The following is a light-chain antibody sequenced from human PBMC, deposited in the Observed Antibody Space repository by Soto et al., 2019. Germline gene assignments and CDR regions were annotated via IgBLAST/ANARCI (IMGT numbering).Light chain of an antibody. CDR2: MGS. V-gene: IGKV2-28*01. CDR1: QSLLDSDGYKY. J-gene: IGKJ2*01. CDR3: MQALQTGYT. Sequence: DIVMTQSPISLPVSPGEPASISCRSSQSLLDSDGYKYLDWYLQKPGQSPQLLIYMGSNRATRVPDRFSDSGSGTDFTLKISRVEAEDVGVYYCMQALQTGYTFDQATTLEIK.